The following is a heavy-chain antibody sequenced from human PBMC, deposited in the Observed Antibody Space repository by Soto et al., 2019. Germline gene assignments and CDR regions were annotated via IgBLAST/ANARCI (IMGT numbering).Heavy chain of an antibody. D-gene: IGHD3-22*01. CDR3: ARELYYDSSGYYRLTLFDY. CDR1: GGTFSSYA. Sequence: SVKVSCKASGGTFSSYAISWVRQAPGQGLEWMGGIIPIFGTANYAQKFQGRVTITADESTSTAYMELSSLRSEDTAVYYCARELYYDSSGYYRLTLFDYWGQGTLVTVSS. V-gene: IGHV1-69*13. CDR2: IIPIFGTA. J-gene: IGHJ4*02.